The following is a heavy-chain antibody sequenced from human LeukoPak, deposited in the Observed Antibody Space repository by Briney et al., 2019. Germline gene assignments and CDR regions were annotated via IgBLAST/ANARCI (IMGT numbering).Heavy chain of an antibody. D-gene: IGHD2-2*01. CDR1: GGSISSTYY. CDR3: ARDRGPAAAIFDY. Sequence: SETLSLTCTVSGGSISSTYYWDWIRQPPGKGLEWIGSIYYSGTTYYNPSLKSRVTISVDTSKNQFSLKLSSVTAADTAVYYCARDRGPAAAIFDYWGQGTLVTVSS. CDR2: IYYSGTT. V-gene: IGHV4-39*07. J-gene: IGHJ4*02.